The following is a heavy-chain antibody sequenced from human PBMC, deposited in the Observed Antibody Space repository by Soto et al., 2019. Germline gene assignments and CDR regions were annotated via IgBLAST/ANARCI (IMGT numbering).Heavy chain of an antibody. J-gene: IGHJ6*02. Sequence: SETLSLTCTVSCGSISSYYWSWIRQPPGKGLEWIGYIYYSGSTNYNPSLKSRATISVDTSKNQFSLKLSSVTAADTAVYYCARGRWGYYYYYGMDVWGQGTTVTVSS. CDR1: CGSISSYY. CDR2: IYYSGST. CDR3: ARGRWGYYYYYGMDV. V-gene: IGHV4-59*01. D-gene: IGHD1-26*01.